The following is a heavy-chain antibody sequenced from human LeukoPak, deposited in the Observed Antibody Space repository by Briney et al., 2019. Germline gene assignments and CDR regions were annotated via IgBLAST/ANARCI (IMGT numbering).Heavy chain of an antibody. Sequence: SVKVSCKVSGGTFSTYGFSWVRQAPGQGLEWMGGIIPIFGTANYAQKLQGRVTMTTDTSTSTAYMELRSLRSDDTAVYYCARDETVATMRGMDVWGQGTTVTVSS. CDR1: GGTFSTYG. CDR3: ARDETVATMRGMDV. J-gene: IGHJ6*02. V-gene: IGHV1-69*05. D-gene: IGHD5-12*01. CDR2: IIPIFGTA.